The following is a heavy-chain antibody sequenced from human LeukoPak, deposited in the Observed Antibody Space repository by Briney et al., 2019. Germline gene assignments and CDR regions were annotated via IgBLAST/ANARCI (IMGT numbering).Heavy chain of an antibody. CDR1: GFTFSSHG. J-gene: IGHJ4*02. CDR3: AKAASLIPVY. V-gene: IGHV3-30*18. Sequence: GGSLRLSCAASGFTFSSHGMHWVRQAPGKGLEWVAVISYDGSNKYYADSVKGRFTISRDNSKNTLYLQMNSLRAEDTAVYYCAKAASLIPVYWGQGTLVTVSS. CDR2: ISYDGSNK. D-gene: IGHD2-2*02.